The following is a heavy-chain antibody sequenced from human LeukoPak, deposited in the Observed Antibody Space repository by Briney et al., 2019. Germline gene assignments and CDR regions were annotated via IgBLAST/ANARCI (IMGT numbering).Heavy chain of an antibody. CDR2: ISGTTSGT. Sequence: GGSLRLSCAASGFTFSTCAMSWVRQAPGKGLEWVSGISGTTSGTYYADSVKGRFTISRDNSKNTLFLQVNSLRAEDTAVYYCAKVRTYFYHGLDVWGRGTTVTVSS. D-gene: IGHD1-14*01. CDR1: GFTFSTCA. CDR3: AKVRTYFYHGLDV. V-gene: IGHV3-23*01. J-gene: IGHJ6*02.